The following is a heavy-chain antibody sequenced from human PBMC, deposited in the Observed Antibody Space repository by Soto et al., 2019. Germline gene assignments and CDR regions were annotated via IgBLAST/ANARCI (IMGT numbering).Heavy chain of an antibody. J-gene: IGHJ6*02. CDR1: GYTFTSYD. Sequence: QVQLVQSGAEVKKPGASVKVSCKASGYTFTSYDINWVRQATGQGLEWMGWMNPNSGNTGYAQKFQGRVTMTRNTSISTAYMELRSLRSEETSVYYCAREWTGTASMDVWGQGTTVQVSS. CDR3: AREWTGTASMDV. V-gene: IGHV1-8*01. D-gene: IGHD1-1*01. CDR2: MNPNSGNT.